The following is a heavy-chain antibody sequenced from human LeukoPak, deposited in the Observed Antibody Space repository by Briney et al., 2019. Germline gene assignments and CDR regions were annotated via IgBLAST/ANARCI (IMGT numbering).Heavy chain of an antibody. D-gene: IGHD5-12*01. Sequence: SETLSLTCTVSGGSIGTYYWSWIRQSPGKGLEWIGTVYYGRTTYYNPSLDGRVTISLDTSANHFSLQLNSVTAADTAVYYCVRHDGRGGATMGAFDSWGQGSLVTVSS. CDR3: VRHDGRGGATMGAFDS. CDR1: GGSIGTYY. CDR2: VYYGRTT. J-gene: IGHJ5*01. V-gene: IGHV4-39*01.